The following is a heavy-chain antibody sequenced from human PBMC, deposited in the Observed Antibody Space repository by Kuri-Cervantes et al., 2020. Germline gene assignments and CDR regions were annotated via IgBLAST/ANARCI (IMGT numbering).Heavy chain of an antibody. V-gene: IGHV3-48*04. CDR1: GFTFSSYS. J-gene: IGHJ4*02. D-gene: IGHD4-17*01. CDR3: ASTGGDYGGYYFDY. Sequence: GGSLRLSCAASGFTFSSYSMNWVRQAPGKGLEWVSYISSSGSTIYYADSVKGRFTISRDNAKNSLYLQMNSLRAEDTAVYYCASTGGDYGGYYFDYWGQGTLVTRLL. CDR2: ISSSGSTI.